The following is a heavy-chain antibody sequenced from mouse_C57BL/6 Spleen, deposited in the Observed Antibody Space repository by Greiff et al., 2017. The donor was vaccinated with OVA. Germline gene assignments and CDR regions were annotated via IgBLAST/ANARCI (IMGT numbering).Heavy chain of an antibody. CDR1: GFTFRDYG. CDR2: ISSGSSTI. CDR3: ASQTGPYAMDY. Sequence: DVMLVESGGGLVKPGGSLKLSCAASGFTFRDYGMHWVRQAPEKGLEWVAYISSGSSTIYYADTVKGRFTISRDNAKNTLFLQMTSLRSEDTAMYYCASQTGPYAMDYWGQGTSVTVSS. D-gene: IGHD4-1*01. V-gene: IGHV5-17*01. J-gene: IGHJ4*01.